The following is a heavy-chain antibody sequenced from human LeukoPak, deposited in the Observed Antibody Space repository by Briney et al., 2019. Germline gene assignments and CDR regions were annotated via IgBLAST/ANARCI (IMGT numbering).Heavy chain of an antibody. CDR1: GFTFSSYA. J-gene: IGHJ6*03. CDR3: AKEGGGTYYYYMDV. CDR2: ISGSGGSA. D-gene: IGHD2-15*01. Sequence: SGGSLRLSCAASGFTFSSYAMSWVRQAPGKGLEWVSAISGSGGSAYYADSVKGRFTISRDNSKNTLYLQMNSLRAEDTAVYYCAKEGGGTYYYYMDVWGKGTTVTVSS. V-gene: IGHV3-23*01.